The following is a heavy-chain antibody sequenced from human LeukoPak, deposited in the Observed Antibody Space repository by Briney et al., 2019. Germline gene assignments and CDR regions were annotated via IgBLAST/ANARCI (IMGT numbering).Heavy chain of an antibody. Sequence: SETLSLTCTVSGGSISSYYCSWIRQPPGKGLEWIGYIYYTGSTNYNPSLKSRVTISVDTSKNQFSLNLSSVTAADTAVYYCARIMSDYGSGTYFFDYWGQGTLLTVSS. CDR2: IYYTGST. D-gene: IGHD3-10*01. V-gene: IGHV4-59*01. J-gene: IGHJ4*02. CDR3: ARIMSDYGSGTYFFDY. CDR1: GGSISSYY.